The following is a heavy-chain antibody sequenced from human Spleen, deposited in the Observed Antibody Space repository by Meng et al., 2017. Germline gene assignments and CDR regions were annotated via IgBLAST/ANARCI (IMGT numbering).Heavy chain of an antibody. CDR2: INNHGST. V-gene: IGHV4-34*01. CDR3: ARPSRYNWFDP. D-gene: IGHD6-6*01. J-gene: IGHJ5*02. Sequence: VLRQQCCGRLLMTPTNRAPLCSVVDGASCCLYCRCLSHPPVEEVEWMVEINNHGSTNYNPSIKRRVTISVDKSKNQFSLKLSSVTAADTAVYYCARPSRYNWFDPWGQGTLVTVSS. CDR1: DGASCCLY.